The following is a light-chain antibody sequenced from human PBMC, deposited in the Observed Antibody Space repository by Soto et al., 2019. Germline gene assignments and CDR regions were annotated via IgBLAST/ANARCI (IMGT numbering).Light chain of an antibody. J-gene: IGKJ1*01. CDR2: GAS. Sequence: EIVLTQSPGTLSLSPGDRSTLSCRASQSVTSSYLAWYQQKPGQAPRLFIYGASSRATGIPDRFSGSGSGTDFTLTISRLEPEDFAVYYCHQYDNSPWTFGQGTKVDI. V-gene: IGKV3-20*01. CDR3: HQYDNSPWT. CDR1: QSVTSSY.